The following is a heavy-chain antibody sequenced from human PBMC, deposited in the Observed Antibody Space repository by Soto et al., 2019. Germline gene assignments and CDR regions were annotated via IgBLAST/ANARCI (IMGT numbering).Heavy chain of an antibody. J-gene: IGHJ6*03. Sequence: QVQLQQSSPGLVKPSQALSLTCDISGDSVSSNSAGWNWIRQTPSRGLEWLGRTYYKSKWYYTYAASVKSRITVSPDTSKNQFSLQSTSVTPEDTAVYYCARGSWDDVSGHYYMDVWDKGTTVTVSS. CDR1: GDSVSSNSAG. CDR3: ARGSWDDVSGHYYMDV. V-gene: IGHV6-1*01. D-gene: IGHD1-1*01. CDR2: TYYKSKWYY.